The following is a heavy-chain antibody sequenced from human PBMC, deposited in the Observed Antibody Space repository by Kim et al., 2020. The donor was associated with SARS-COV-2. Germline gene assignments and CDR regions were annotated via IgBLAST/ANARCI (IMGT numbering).Heavy chain of an antibody. Sequence: GGSLRLSCAASGFTFSSYAMHWVRQAPGKGLEWVAVISYDGSNKYYADSVKGRFTISRDNSKNTLYLQMNSLRAEDTAVYYCARAVWGFLEWLDLAFDYWGQGTLVTVSS. CDR2: ISYDGSNK. CDR3: ARAVWGFLEWLDLAFDY. CDR1: GFTFSSYA. J-gene: IGHJ4*02. D-gene: IGHD3-3*01. V-gene: IGHV3-30-3*01.